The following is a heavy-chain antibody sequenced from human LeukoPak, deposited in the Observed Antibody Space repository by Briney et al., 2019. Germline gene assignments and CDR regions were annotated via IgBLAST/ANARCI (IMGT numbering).Heavy chain of an antibody. Sequence: SETLSVTCTVSGDSISNYYLNWIRQPPGKGLEWIGYIYYSGSTNYNPSLKSRVTISVDTSKNQFSLKLNSVTTAGTAVYYCARGPNYFGYWGQGTLVTVSS. J-gene: IGHJ4*02. CDR1: GDSISNYY. CDR3: ARGPNYFGY. V-gene: IGHV4-59*01. CDR2: IYYSGST.